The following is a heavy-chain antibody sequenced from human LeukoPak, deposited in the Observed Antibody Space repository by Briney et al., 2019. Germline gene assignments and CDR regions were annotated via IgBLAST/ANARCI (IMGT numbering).Heavy chain of an antibody. Sequence: ASVKVSCKASGYTFTGHYMHWVRQAPGQGFEWMGWINPNSGDTNYAQKFQGRVTMTRATSISTAYMELSRLSFDDTAVYYCAREAVIRGIIITNFDYWGQGTLVTVSS. CDR1: GYTFTGHY. D-gene: IGHD3-10*01. CDR3: AREAVIRGIIITNFDY. CDR2: INPNSGDT. J-gene: IGHJ4*02. V-gene: IGHV1-2*02.